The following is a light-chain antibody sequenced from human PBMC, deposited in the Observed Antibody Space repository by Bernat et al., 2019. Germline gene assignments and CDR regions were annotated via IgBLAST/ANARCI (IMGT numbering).Light chain of an antibody. V-gene: IGLV2-18*02. CDR1: SSDVGSYNG. J-gene: IGLJ1*01. CDR2: EVS. CDR3: SSYTSSSTYV. Sequence: QSALTQPPSVSGSPEQSVTISCTGASSDVGSYNGVSWYQQPPGTAPKLMIYEVSNRPSGVPDRFSGSKSGNTASLTISGLQAEDEADYYCSSYTSSSTYVFGTGTKVTVL.